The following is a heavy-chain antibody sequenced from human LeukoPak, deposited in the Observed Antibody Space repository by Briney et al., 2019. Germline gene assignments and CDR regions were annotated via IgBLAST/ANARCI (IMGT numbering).Heavy chain of an antibody. V-gene: IGHV1-69*13. CDR3: ARDSSIAVADTIDY. J-gene: IGHJ4*02. CDR1: GYTFTSYD. Sequence: SVKVSCKASGYTFTSYDINWVRQAPGQGLEWMGGIIPIFGTANYAQKFQGRVTITADESTSTAYMELSSLRSEDTAVYYCARDSSIAVADTIDYWGQGTLVTVSS. D-gene: IGHD6-19*01. CDR2: IIPIFGTA.